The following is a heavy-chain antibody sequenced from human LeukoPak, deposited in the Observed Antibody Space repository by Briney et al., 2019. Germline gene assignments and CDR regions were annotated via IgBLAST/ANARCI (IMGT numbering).Heavy chain of an antibody. CDR3: TSRKNRDTAMDHFDY. CDR1: GFTFSSYS. D-gene: IGHD5-18*01. CDR2: ISSSSSYI. V-gene: IGHV3-21*01. Sequence: GGSLRLSCAASGFTFSSYSMNWVRQAPGKGLEWVSFISSSSSYIYYADSLKGRFTISRDNAKNSLYLQMNSLRAEDTAVYYCTSRKNRDTAMDHFDYWGQGTLVTVSS. J-gene: IGHJ4*02.